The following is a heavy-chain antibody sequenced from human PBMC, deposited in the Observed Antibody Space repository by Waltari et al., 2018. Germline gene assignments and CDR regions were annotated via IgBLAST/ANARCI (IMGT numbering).Heavy chain of an antibody. J-gene: IGHJ4*02. Sequence: EVQLLESGGGLVQPGGSLRLSCAASGFTFSNYAMTWVRQAPGKGLEWVSGFTSRGGSTYYAASGKGRVTIARDSSRKTLHLQMNSLRAEDTAIYYCTKWLTAAGTGWFDCWGQGTLVTVSS. D-gene: IGHD6-13*01. CDR2: FTSRGGST. CDR1: GFTFSNYA. CDR3: TKWLTAAGTGWFDC. V-gene: IGHV3-23*01.